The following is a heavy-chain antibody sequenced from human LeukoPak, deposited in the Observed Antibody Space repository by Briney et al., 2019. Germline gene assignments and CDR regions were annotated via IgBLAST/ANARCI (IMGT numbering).Heavy chain of an antibody. D-gene: IGHD3-10*01. CDR2: MSGTGDTT. CDR1: GFAFTSYA. V-gene: IGHV3-23*01. CDR3: AKNPFVGYGSDYFDD. Sequence: PGGSLRLSGAASGFAFTSYAMSWVRQAPGKGLEWVSGMSGTGDTTYYADSVQGLFTISRDNSKNTVYLQMDSLRAEDTAVYYCAKNPFVGYGSDYFDDWGQGTLVTVSS. J-gene: IGHJ4*02.